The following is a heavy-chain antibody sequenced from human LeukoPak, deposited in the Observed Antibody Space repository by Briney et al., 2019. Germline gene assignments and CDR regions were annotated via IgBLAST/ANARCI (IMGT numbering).Heavy chain of an antibody. V-gene: IGHV4-59*01. Sequence: SETLSLTCTVSGGSISSYYWSWIRQPPGKGLEWIGYIYYSGSTNYNPSLKSRVTISVDTSKNQFSLKLSSVTAADTAVYYCARVISSSWSGYYYYYGIDVWGQGTTVTVSS. CDR2: IYYSGST. J-gene: IGHJ6*02. CDR1: GGSISSYY. CDR3: ARVISSSWSGYYYYYGIDV. D-gene: IGHD6-13*01.